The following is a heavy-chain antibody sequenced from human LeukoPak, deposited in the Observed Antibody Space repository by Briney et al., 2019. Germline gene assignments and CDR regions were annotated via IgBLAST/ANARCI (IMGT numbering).Heavy chain of an antibody. J-gene: IGHJ4*02. CDR2: IYHSGST. CDR3: ARHGGTAVAPSGY. Sequence: SEILSLTCAVSGYSISSGYYWGWIRQPPGKGLEWIGSIYHSGSTYYNPSLKSRVTISVDTSKNQFSLKLSSVTAADTAVYYCARHGGTAVAPSGYWGQGTLVTVSS. CDR1: GYSISSGYY. D-gene: IGHD6-19*01. V-gene: IGHV4-38-2*01.